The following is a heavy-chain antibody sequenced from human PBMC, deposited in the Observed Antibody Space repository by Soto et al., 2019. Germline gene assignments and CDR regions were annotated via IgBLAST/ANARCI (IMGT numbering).Heavy chain of an antibody. CDR2: IHSGGSRI. CDR1: GFTFSTYH. D-gene: IGHD4-17*01. V-gene: IGHV3-48*03. Sequence: EVQLVESGGGLVQPGGSLILSCAASGFTFSTYHMNWVRQAPGKGLEWVSYIHSGGSRIYYADSVKGRFTISSDNAKNSLYLQMNSLRAEDTAGYYCARDGSTVTTNYHYAMDVWGQGTTVTFSS. CDR3: ARDGSTVTTNYHYAMDV. J-gene: IGHJ6*02.